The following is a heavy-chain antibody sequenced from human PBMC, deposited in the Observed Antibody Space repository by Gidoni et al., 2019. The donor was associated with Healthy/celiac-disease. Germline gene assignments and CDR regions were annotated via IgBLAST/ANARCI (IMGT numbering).Heavy chain of an antibody. Sequence: QVQLQESGPGLVKPSETLSLTCTVSGGSISSSYWSWIRQPPGKGLEWIGYIYYRGSTNYNPSLKSRVTISVDTSKNQFSLKLSSVTAADTAVYYCASGNHYYGSGSYPWAVFDIWGQGTMVTVSS. CDR1: GGSISSSY. CDR3: ASGNHYYGSGSYPWAVFDI. CDR2: IYYRGST. J-gene: IGHJ3*02. V-gene: IGHV4-59*01. D-gene: IGHD3-10*01.